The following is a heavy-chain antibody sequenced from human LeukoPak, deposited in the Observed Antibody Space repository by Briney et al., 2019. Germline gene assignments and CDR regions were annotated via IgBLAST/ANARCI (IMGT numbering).Heavy chain of an antibody. J-gene: IGHJ4*02. V-gene: IGHV3-7*01. CDR3: ATAQWILGD. D-gene: IGHD3-16*01. CDR2: IDQDGIDK. Sequence: PGGSLRLSCAASGFTFSKYWMTWVRQAPGEGLEWVASIDQDGIDKQYIDSVKGRFTVSRDNARDSVYLQMNNVRAEDTAVYYCATAQWILGDWGQGTLVTVSS. CDR1: GFTFSKYW.